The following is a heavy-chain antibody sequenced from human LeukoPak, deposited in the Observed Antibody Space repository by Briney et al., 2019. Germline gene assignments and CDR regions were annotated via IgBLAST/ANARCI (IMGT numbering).Heavy chain of an antibody. V-gene: IGHV3-21*04. CDR3: ARAPSKYFDY. Sequence: GGSLRLSCAASGFTFSSYAMSWVRQAPGKGLEWVSAISSSGSTIYYADSVKGRFTISRDNAKNSLYLQMNSLRAEDTAVYYCARAPSKYFDYWGQGTLVTVSS. J-gene: IGHJ4*02. CDR1: GFTFSSYA. CDR2: ISSSGSTI.